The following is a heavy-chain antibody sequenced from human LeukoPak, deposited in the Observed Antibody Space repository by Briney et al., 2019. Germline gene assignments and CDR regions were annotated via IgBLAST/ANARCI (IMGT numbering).Heavy chain of an antibody. J-gene: IGHJ6*03. CDR1: GFTFSSYA. CDR3: ARGSPRGSGWYLYYYYYYMDV. Sequence: GGSLRLSCAASGFTFSSYAMHWVRQAPGKGLEYVSAISSNGGSTYYANSVKGRFTISRDNSKNTLYLQMGSLRAEDMAVYYCARGSPRGSGWYLYYYYYYMDVWGKGTTVTISS. D-gene: IGHD6-19*01. V-gene: IGHV3-64*01. CDR2: ISSNGGST.